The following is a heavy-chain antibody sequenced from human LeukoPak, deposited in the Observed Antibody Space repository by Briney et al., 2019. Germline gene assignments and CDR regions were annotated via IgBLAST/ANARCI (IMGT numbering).Heavy chain of an antibody. CDR1: GYTFTGYY. J-gene: IGHJ3*02. CDR2: INPNSGGT. D-gene: IGHD6-19*01. V-gene: IGHV1-2*02. Sequence: ASVKVSCKASGYTFTGYYMHWVRQAPGQGLEWMGWINPNSGGTNYVQKFQGRVTMTRDTSISTAYMELSRLRAEDTALYYCAKDMQWLVKGDAFDIWGQGTMVTVSS. CDR3: AKDMQWLVKGDAFDI.